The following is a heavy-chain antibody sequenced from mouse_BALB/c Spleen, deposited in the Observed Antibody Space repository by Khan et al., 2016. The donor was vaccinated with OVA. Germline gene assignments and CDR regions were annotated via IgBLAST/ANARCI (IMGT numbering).Heavy chain of an antibody. Sequence: VRLQQSGPDLVKPGASVKISCKASGYSFTLYYMGWVKQSHGKSLEWIGRVNPNTDNINYNQEFKGKAILTVDKSSNTAYMELRSLTSEDSAVYFCARGYDFFASWGQGTLVTVSA. V-gene: IGHV1-18*01. J-gene: IGHJ3*01. CDR1: GYSFTLYY. CDR2: VNPNTDNI. D-gene: IGHD2-14*01. CDR3: ARGYDFFAS.